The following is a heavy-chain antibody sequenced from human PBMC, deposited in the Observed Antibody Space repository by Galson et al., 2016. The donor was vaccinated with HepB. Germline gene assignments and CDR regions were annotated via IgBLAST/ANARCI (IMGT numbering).Heavy chain of an antibody. V-gene: IGHV4-61*02. CDR2: VYTSGIT. CDR1: GDSISSGGFY. D-gene: IGHD3/OR15-3a*01. Sequence: TLSLTCTVSGDSISSGGFYWSWIRQPVGKGLEWIGRVYTSGITHYNASLKSRVTISLNTSKNQFSLRLTSVTAADTAVYYCAREPFLDLDPNTRNNAFDIWGQGTMVTLSS. CDR3: AREPFLDLDPNTRNNAFDI. J-gene: IGHJ3*02.